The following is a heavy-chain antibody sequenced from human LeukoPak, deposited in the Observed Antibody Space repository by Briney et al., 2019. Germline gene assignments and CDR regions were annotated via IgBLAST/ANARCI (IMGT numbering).Heavy chain of an antibody. J-gene: IGHJ3*02. CDR2: IYYSGST. V-gene: IGHV4-61*01. CDR1: GGSVSSGSYY. CDR3: ARDTSVGYCGGDCYPGYAFDI. Sequence: PSETLSLTCTVSGGSVSSGSYYWSWIRQPPGKGLEWIGYIYYSGSTNYNPSLKSRVTISVDTSKNQFSLKLSSVTAADTAVYYCARDTSVGYCGGDCYPGYAFDIWGQGTMVTVSS. D-gene: IGHD2-21*02.